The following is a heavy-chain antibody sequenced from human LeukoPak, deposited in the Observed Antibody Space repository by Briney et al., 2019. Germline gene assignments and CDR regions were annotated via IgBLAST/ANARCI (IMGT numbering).Heavy chain of an antibody. D-gene: IGHD3-9*01. J-gene: IGHJ4*02. V-gene: IGHV3-48*01. Sequence: PGGSLRLSCAASGFTFSSYSMNWVRQAPGKGLEWVSYISSSSTIYYADSVKGRFTISRDNAKNSLYLQMNSLRAEDTAVYYCACRYYDILTGYRLFDYWGQGTLVTVSS. CDR1: GFTFSSYS. CDR3: ACRYYDILTGYRLFDY. CDR2: ISSSSTI.